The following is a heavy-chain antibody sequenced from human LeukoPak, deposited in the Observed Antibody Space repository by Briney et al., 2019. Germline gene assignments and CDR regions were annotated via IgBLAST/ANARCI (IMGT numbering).Heavy chain of an antibody. Sequence: SETLSLTCDVSGVSINTCCYYWTWIRQPPGKGLEWIGYKYYSGSTRYNSSLRSRLTISLDTSKNQFSLRLTSVTAADTAVYYCARGRSYGFDFDSWGPGTLVTVSS. CDR3: ARGRSYGFDFDS. CDR1: GVSINTCCYY. CDR2: KYYSGST. V-gene: IGHV4-61*01. D-gene: IGHD5-18*01. J-gene: IGHJ4*02.